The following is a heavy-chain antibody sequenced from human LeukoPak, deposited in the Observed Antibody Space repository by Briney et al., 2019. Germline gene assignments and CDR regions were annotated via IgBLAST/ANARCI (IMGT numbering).Heavy chain of an antibody. D-gene: IGHD3-9*01. CDR1: GFTFSSYG. Sequence: GGSPRLSCAASGFTFSSYGMHWVRQAPGKGLEWVAVIWYDGSNKYYADSVKGRFTISRDNSKNTLYLQMNSLRAEDTAVYYCARDSLAYYDILTGYYRGWFDPWGQGTLVTVSS. CDR2: IWYDGSNK. V-gene: IGHV3-33*01. J-gene: IGHJ5*02. CDR3: ARDSLAYYDILTGYYRGWFDP.